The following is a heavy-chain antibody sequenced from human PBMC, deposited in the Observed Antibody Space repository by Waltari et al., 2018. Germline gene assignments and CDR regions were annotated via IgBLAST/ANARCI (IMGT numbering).Heavy chain of an antibody. V-gene: IGHV4-4*07. CDR2: IYTSGST. CDR3: ARDPTGTTMDYFDY. D-gene: IGHD1-7*01. J-gene: IGHJ4*02. CDR1: GGPISSYY. Sequence: QVQLQESGPGLVKPSETLSLTCNVSGGPISSYYWSWIRQPAGKGLEWIGRIYTSGSTNYNPSLKSRVTMSVDTSKNQFSLKLSSVTAADTAVYYCARDPTGTTMDYFDYWGQGTLVTVSS.